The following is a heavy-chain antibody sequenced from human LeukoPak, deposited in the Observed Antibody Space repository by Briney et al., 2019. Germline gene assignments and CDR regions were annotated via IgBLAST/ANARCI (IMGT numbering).Heavy chain of an antibody. CDR2: ISSSSRYA. CDR3: ARGDYYGSGSYCMDV. J-gene: IGHJ6*02. CDR1: GFSLRDYS. V-gene: IGHV3-21*01. Sequence: GGSLRLSCAASGFSLRDYSMDWVRQAPGKGLEWVSSISSSSRYAFYVDSVKGRFTISRDNAKNSLYLQMNSLRAEDTAVYYCARGDYYGSGSYCMDVWGQGTTVTVSS. D-gene: IGHD3-10*01.